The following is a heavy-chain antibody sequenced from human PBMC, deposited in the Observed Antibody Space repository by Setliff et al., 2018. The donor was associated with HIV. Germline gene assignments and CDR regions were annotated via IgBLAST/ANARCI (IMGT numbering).Heavy chain of an antibody. CDR2: INHSGST. J-gene: IGHJ4*02. V-gene: IGHV4-34*01. CDR1: GGSLSNYY. CDR3: AREQWLVTRGYFDS. D-gene: IGHD6-19*01. Sequence: SETLSLTCTVFGGSLSNYYWSWLRQPPGKGLEWIGEINHSGSTNYNPSLKSRVTISIDTSKNQFSVKLNFVTAADTAVYYCAREQWLVTRGYFDSWGQGIMVTVSS.